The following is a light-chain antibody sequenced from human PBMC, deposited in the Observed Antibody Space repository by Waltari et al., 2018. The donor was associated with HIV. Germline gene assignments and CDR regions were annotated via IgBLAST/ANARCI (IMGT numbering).Light chain of an antibody. Sequence: QSALTQPASLSGSPGQSITISCTGTSSDVGDDDLVSWYQRPSGKAPKLMIYEVSKWPSGVSNRFSGSKSGNTASLTISGLQAEDEADYYCCSYAGSNTMIFGGGTKLTVL. CDR2: EVS. V-gene: IGLV2-23*02. CDR1: SSDVGDDDL. CDR3: CSYAGSNTMI. J-gene: IGLJ2*01.